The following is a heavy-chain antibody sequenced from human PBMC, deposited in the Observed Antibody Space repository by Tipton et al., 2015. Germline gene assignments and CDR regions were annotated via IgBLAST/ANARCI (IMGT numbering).Heavy chain of an antibody. CDR2: IYHRGDT. D-gene: IGHD3-9*01. CDR3: ACQDYDSLTRDYQTVDY. V-gene: IGHV4-38-2*01. J-gene: IGHJ4*02. CDR1: GYSISSGYY. Sequence: TLSLTCAVSGYSISSGYYWGWIRQPPGKGLEWIGSIYHRGDTNYNPSLKSRVTISLDTSKNQFSLKLNSVTAADTAVYYCACQDYDSLTRDYQTVDYWGQGTLVTVS.